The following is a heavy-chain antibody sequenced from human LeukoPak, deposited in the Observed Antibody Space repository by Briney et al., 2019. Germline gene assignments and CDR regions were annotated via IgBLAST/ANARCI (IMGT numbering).Heavy chain of an antibody. CDR3: ASGNSHAFDI. V-gene: IGHV3-74*01. CDR2: IDLAGEYT. CDR1: GFTFSDYW. Sequence: GGSLRLSCAASGFTFSDYWMHWVRQAPGKGLVWVSRIDLAGEYTTYADSVKGRFTISRDNAKNTLYLQMNSLRAEDMAVYYCASGNSHAFDIWGQGTMVTVSS. J-gene: IGHJ3*02.